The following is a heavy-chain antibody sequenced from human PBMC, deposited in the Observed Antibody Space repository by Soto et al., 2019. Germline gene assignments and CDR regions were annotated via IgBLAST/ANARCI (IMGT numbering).Heavy chain of an antibody. Sequence: HPGGSLRLSCAASGFTFSSYEMNWVRQAPGKGLEWVSYISSSGSTIYYADSVKGRFTISRDNAKNSLYLQMNSLRAEDTAVYYCARVVRLAVLLSNWFDPWGQGTLVTVSS. D-gene: IGHD3-10*01. CDR2: ISSSGSTI. CDR1: GFTFSSYE. J-gene: IGHJ5*02. CDR3: ARVVRLAVLLSNWFDP. V-gene: IGHV3-48*03.